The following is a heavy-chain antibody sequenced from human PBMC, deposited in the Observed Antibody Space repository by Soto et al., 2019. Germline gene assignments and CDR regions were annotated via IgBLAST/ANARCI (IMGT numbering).Heavy chain of an antibody. D-gene: IGHD1-26*01. CDR3: AGIYRGSPGGTLRY. CDR2: IYYSGST. V-gene: IGHV4-31*03. J-gene: IGHJ4*02. Sequence: QVQLQESGPGLVKPSQTLSLTCTVSGGSISSGGYYWSWIRQHPGKGLEWIGYIYYSGSTYYNPALESRVTISVDTSKNHFSLKLSSVTAADTAVYYCAGIYRGSPGGTLRYWGQGTLVTVSS. CDR1: GGSISSGGYY.